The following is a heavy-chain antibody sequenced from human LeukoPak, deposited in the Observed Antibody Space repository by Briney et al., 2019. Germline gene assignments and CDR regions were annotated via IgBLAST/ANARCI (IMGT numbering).Heavy chain of an antibody. V-gene: IGHV3-23*01. CDR3: ARVDTAMDPDYYGMDV. CDR2: ISGSGGST. Sequence: GGSLRLSCAASGFTFSSYAMSWVRQAPGKGLEWVSAISGSGGSTYYADSVKGRFTISRDNAKNSLYLQMNSLRAEDTAVYYCARVDTAMDPDYYGMDVWGQGTTVTVSS. CDR1: GFTFSSYA. J-gene: IGHJ6*02. D-gene: IGHD5-18*01.